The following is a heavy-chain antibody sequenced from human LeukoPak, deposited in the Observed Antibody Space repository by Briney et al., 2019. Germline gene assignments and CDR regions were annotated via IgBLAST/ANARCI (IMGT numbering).Heavy chain of an antibody. CDR3: TRSAELLWFGEYLSS. J-gene: IGHJ4*02. D-gene: IGHD3-10*01. CDR1: GFTFSGSA. V-gene: IGHV3-73*01. CDR2: IRSKANSYAT. Sequence: PGGSLRLSCAASGFTFSGSAMHWVRQASGKGLEWVGRIRSKANSYATAYAASVKGRFTISRDDSKNTAYLQMNSLKTEDTAVYYCTRSAELLWFGEYLSSWGQGTLVTVSS.